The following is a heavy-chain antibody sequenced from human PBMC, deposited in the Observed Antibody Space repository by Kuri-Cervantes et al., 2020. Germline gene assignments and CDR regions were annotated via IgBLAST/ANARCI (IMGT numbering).Heavy chain of an antibody. D-gene: IGHD3-10*01. V-gene: IGHV5-51*01. CDR3: AKTGPFGFGEFPYSHYYYYGMDV. J-gene: IGHJ6*02. CDR1: GYSFTSYW. CDR2: IYPGDSDT. Sequence: GESLKISCKGSGYSFTSYWIGWVRQMPGKGLEWMGIIYPGDSDTRYSPSFQGQVTISADKSISTAYLQWSSLKASDTAMYYCAKTGPFGFGEFPYSHYYYYGMDVWGQGTTVTVSS.